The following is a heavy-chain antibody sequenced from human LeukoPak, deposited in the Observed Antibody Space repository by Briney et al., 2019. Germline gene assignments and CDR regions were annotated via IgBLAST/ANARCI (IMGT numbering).Heavy chain of an antibody. J-gene: IGHJ4*02. CDR3: ARVNWNDGEDYFDY. CDR1: GFTFSSYE. CDR2: ISSSGSTI. V-gene: IGHV3-48*03. D-gene: IGHD1-1*01. Sequence: GGSLRLSCAASGFTFSSYEMNWVRQAPGKGLEWVSYISSSGSTIYYADSVKGRFTISRDNAKNSLYLQMNSLRAEDTAVYYCARVNWNDGEDYFDYWGQGTLVTVSS.